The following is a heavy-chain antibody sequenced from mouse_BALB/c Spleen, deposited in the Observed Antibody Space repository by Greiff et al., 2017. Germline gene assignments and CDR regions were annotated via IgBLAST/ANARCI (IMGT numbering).Heavy chain of an antibody. CDR3: ARSRFGDYGSTAFAY. V-gene: IGHV1-20*02. CDR2: INPYNGDT. J-gene: IGHJ3*01. D-gene: IGHD1-1*01. Sequence: VQLQQSGPELVKPGASVKISCKASGYSFTGYFMNWVMQSHGKSLEWIGSINPYNGDTFYNQKFKGKATLTVDKSSSTAHMGLRSLASEDSAVYYCARSRFGDYGSTAFAYWGQGTLVTVSA. CDR1: GYSFTGYF.